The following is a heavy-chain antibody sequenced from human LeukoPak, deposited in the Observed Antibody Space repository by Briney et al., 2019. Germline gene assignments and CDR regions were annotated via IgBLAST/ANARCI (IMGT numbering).Heavy chain of an antibody. Sequence: GESLKISCKGSGYSFTSYWFGWVRQMPGKGLEWMGITYPGDSDTRYSPSLQGQVTISADKSISTAYLQWSSLKASDTAMYYCARVLGYDSSGYYPYYFDYWGQGTLVTVSS. CDR2: TYPGDSDT. D-gene: IGHD3-22*01. V-gene: IGHV5-51*01. J-gene: IGHJ4*02. CDR1: GYSFTSYW. CDR3: ARVLGYDSSGYYPYYFDY.